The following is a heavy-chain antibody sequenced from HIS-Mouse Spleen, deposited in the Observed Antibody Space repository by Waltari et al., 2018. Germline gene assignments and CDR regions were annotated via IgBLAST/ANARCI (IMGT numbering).Heavy chain of an antibody. CDR1: GFTFSSYA. J-gene: IGHJ4*02. CDR2: ISYDGSNK. V-gene: IGHV3-30-3*01. D-gene: IGHD6-13*01. CDR3: AREGSFYYFDY. Sequence: QVQLVESGGGVVQPGRSLRPSCAACGFTFSSYAMHWVRQAPGKGLEWVAVISYDGSNKYYADSVKGRFTISRDNSKNTLYLQMNSLRAEDTAVYYCAREGSFYYFDYWGQGTLVTVSS.